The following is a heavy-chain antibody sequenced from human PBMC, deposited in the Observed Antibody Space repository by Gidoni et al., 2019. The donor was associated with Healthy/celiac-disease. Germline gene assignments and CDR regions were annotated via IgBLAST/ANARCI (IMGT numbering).Heavy chain of an antibody. V-gene: IGHV1-69*01. CDR1: GGPFSSYA. Sequence: QVQLVQSGAEVKKPGSSVKVSCQASGGPFSSYAISWVRQAPGQGLAWMGGIIPIFGTANYAQKFQGRVTITADESTSTAYMELSSLRSEDTAVYYCARAKWVGIAAIVVYYYYGMDVWGQGTTVTVSS. D-gene: IGHD6-13*01. CDR2: IIPIFGTA. CDR3: ARAKWVGIAAIVVYYYYGMDV. J-gene: IGHJ6*02.